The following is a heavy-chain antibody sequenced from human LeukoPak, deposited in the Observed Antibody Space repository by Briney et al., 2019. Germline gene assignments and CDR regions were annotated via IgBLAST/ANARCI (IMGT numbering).Heavy chain of an antibody. J-gene: IGHJ6*03. Sequence: PGGSLRLSCAASGFTFSSYGMHWVRQAPGKGLEWVAVIWYGGSNKYYADSVKGRFTISRDNSKNTLYLQMNSLRAEDTAVYYCAKDGTVRLAYMDVWGKGTTVTVSS. CDR2: IWYGGSNK. CDR1: GFTFSSYG. D-gene: IGHD1/OR15-1a*01. CDR3: AKDGTVRLAYMDV. V-gene: IGHV3-30*02.